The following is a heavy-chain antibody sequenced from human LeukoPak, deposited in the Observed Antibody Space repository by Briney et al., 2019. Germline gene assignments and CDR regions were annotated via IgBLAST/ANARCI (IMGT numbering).Heavy chain of an antibody. V-gene: IGHV4-38-2*02. Sequence: SETLSLTCTVSGYSISSGYYWGWIWQPPGKGLEWIGSIYHSGSTYYNPSLKSRVTISVDTSKNQFSLKLSSVTAADTAVYYCARDGVVITHIDIWGQGTMVTVSS. CDR3: ARDGVVITHIDI. D-gene: IGHD3-10*01. J-gene: IGHJ3*02. CDR1: GYSISSGYY. CDR2: IYHSGST.